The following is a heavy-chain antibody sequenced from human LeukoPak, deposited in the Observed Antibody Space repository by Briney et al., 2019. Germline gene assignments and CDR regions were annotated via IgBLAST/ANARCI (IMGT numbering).Heavy chain of an antibody. D-gene: IGHD4-17*01. CDR1: GGSISTYY. V-gene: IGHV4-30-4*01. CDR2: IYYSGST. Sequence: SETLSLTCTVSGGSISTYYWSWIRQPPGKGLEWIGYIYYSGSTYYNPSLKSRVTISVDTSKNQFSLKLSSVTAADTAVYYCARIPTVTTRQDAFDIWGQGTMVTVSS. CDR3: ARIPTVTTRQDAFDI. J-gene: IGHJ3*02.